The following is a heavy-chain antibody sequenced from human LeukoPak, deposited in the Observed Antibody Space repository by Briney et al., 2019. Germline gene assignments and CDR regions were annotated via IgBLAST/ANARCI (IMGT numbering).Heavy chain of an antibody. D-gene: IGHD3-10*01. Sequence: GGSLRLSRTASGFTFSSYAMSWVRQAPGKGLEWVSAISGSGGSTYYADSVKGRFTISRDNSKNTLYLQMNSLRAEDTAVYYCAKDLYYGSGIYYYYYGMDVWGKGTTVTVSS. J-gene: IGHJ6*04. V-gene: IGHV3-23*01. CDR1: GFTFSSYA. CDR3: AKDLYYGSGIYYYYYGMDV. CDR2: ISGSGGST.